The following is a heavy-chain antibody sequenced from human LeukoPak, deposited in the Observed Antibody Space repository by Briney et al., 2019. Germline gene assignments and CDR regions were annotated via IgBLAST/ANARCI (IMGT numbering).Heavy chain of an antibody. CDR3: ARDLLGWELHYFDY. J-gene: IGHJ4*02. CDR2: ISGSSSYI. V-gene: IGHV3-21*01. D-gene: IGHD1-26*01. Sequence: PGGSLRLSCAASGFTFSSYSMNWVRQAPGKGLEWVSSISGSSSYIYYADSVKGRFSISRDNAKNSLYLQMNSLRAEDTAVYYCARDLLGWELHYFDYWGQGTLVTVSS. CDR1: GFTFSSYS.